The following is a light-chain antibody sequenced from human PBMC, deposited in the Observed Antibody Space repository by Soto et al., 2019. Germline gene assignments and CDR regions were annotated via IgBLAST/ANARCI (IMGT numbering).Light chain of an antibody. CDR3: IQHNTYPRT. V-gene: IGKV1-17*01. CDR2: GAS. Sequence: DIQMTRSPSSLSASVGDRVTITCRASQGIRDDLSWYQQKPGKAPKRLIYGASTLQSGVPLRFSGRGSGKGFTLTISSLQPEDSATYYCIQHNTYPRTFGQGNKVDIX. J-gene: IGKJ1*01. CDR1: QGIRDD.